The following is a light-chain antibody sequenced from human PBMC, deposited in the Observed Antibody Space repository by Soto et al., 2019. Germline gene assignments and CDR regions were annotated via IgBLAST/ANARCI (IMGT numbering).Light chain of an antibody. CDR3: AAWDDSLKGVL. Sequence: QSVLSQAPSASGTPGQTVTISCSGSKSNIGSNTVDWFQQVPGMAPKLLIYTNDQRPSGVPDRFSGSKSGTSASLAISGLQSGDEADYFCAAWDDSLKGVLFGGGTKVTVL. J-gene: IGLJ2*01. CDR2: TND. CDR1: KSNIGSNT. V-gene: IGLV1-44*01.